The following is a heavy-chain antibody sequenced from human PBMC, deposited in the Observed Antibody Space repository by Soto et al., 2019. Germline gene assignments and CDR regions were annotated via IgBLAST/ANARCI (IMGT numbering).Heavy chain of an antibody. CDR3: ARHYYAFWSGYSLDYFDY. CDR1: GGSISSSSYY. Sequence: PSETLSRTCTVSGGSISSSSYYWGWIRQPPGKGLEWIGSIYYSGSTYYNPSLKSRVTISVDTSTNRFSLKLSSVTAADSAVYYCARHYYAFWSGYSLDYFDYWRRGTLVAVSS. CDR2: IYYSGST. D-gene: IGHD3-3*01. V-gene: IGHV4-39*01. J-gene: IGHJ4*02.